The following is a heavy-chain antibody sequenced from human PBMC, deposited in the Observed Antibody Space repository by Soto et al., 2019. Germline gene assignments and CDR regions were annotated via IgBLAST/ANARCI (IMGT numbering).Heavy chain of an antibody. J-gene: IGHJ6*02. D-gene: IGHD3-16*01. CDR3: ARVGWGELSYYYYGMDV. Sequence: SVKVSCKASGGTFSSSAISWVRQAPGQGLAWMGGIIPIFGTANYAQKFQGRVTITADESTSTAYMELSSLRSEDTAVYYCARVGWGELSYYYYGMDVWGQGTTVTVSS. CDR1: GGTFSSSA. V-gene: IGHV1-69*13. CDR2: IIPIFGTA.